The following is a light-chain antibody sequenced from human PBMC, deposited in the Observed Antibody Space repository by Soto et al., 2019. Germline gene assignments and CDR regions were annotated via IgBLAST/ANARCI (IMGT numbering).Light chain of an antibody. CDR1: QGIRND. CDR3: LQDHDYPYT. CDR2: TAS. J-gene: IGKJ2*01. Sequence: ALQMTQSPSSLSASVGDRVTVTCRASQGIRNDLGWYQQKPGKAPKVLIYTASNLQSGVPSRFSGSGSGTDFTLTISNLQPEDSATYYCLQDHDYPYTFGQGTKLEIK. V-gene: IGKV1-6*01.